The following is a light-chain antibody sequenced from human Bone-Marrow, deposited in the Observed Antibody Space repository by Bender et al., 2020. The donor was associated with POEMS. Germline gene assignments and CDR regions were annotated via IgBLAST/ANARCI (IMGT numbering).Light chain of an antibody. CDR2: NNE. Sequence: QSVLTQPPSVSGAPGQTVTISCTGTSSNMGAGYGVNWYQQLPGTAPKLLIYNNENRPSGVPDRTCGSKAGTSASLAITGLQAEDEAYYYCQSYDISLSGWVFGGGTKLTAL. CDR1: SSNMGAGYG. V-gene: IGLV1-40*01. CDR3: QSYDISLSGWV. J-gene: IGLJ3*02.